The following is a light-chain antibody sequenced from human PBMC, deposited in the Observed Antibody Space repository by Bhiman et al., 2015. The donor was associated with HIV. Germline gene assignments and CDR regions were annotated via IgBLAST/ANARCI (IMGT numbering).Light chain of an antibody. CDR1: SSDVGGYNY. CDR2: DVS. CDR3: SSHTSSSTLVL. Sequence: SVSQSPGKTVTISCTGTSSDVGGYNYVSWYLQHPGKAPKLMIYDVSNRPSGVSNRFSGSKSGNTASLTISGLQPEDEADYYCSSHTSSSTLVLFGGGTKLTVL. J-gene: IGLJ2*01. V-gene: IGLV2-14*03.